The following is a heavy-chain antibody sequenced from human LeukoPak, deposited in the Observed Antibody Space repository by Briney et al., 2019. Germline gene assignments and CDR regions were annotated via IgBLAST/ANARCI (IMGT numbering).Heavy chain of an antibody. D-gene: IGHD3-10*01. J-gene: IGHJ4*02. CDR2: IYYGGST. CDR1: GGSISSYY. V-gene: IGHV4-59*01. CDR3: ARGGSLFEY. Sequence: SETLSLTCTVSGGSISSYYWSWIRQPPGKGPDWIGYIYYGGSTNYNPSLKSRVTISIDMSKNQFSLKLSSVTAADTAVYYCARGGSLFEYWGQGTLVTVSS.